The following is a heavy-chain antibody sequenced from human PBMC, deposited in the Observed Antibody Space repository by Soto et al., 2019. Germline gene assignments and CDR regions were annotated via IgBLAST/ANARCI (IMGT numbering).Heavy chain of an antibody. D-gene: IGHD2-21*01. Sequence: SETLSLTCTVSGCSFSRTNYNWVRDPPAPGLGLEWTGTIDYSGNTYYNPALKSRVTLSVDTSKYQVSLRLSSVTAADTAGYYGVRRTRQAVGIYGMDVWGHRTLVTVS. J-gene: IGHJ6*02. CDR2: IDYSGNT. V-gene: IGHV4-39*01. CDR3: VRRTRQAVGIYGMDV. CDR1: GCSFSRTNYN.